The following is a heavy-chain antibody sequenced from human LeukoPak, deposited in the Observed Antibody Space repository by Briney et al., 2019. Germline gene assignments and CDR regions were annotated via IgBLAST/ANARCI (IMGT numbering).Heavy chain of an antibody. CDR2: INPNSGGT. D-gene: IGHD6-13*01. V-gene: IGHV1-2*02. CDR3: ARGSPLVSAKHFDY. J-gene: IGHJ4*02. CDR1: GYTFTGYY. Sequence: GASVKVSCKASGYTFTGYYMHWVRQAPGQGPEWMGWINPNSGGTNYAQKFQGRVTMTRDTSISTAYMELSRLRSDDTAVYYCARGSPLVSAKHFDYWGQGTLVTVSS.